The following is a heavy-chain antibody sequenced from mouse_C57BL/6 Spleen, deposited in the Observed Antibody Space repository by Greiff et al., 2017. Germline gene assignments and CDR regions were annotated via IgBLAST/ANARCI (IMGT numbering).Heavy chain of an antibody. CDR3: ARPGTTCQVPGH. D-gene: IGHD1-1*01. CDR2: ISSGSSTI. J-gene: IGHJ2*01. Sequence: EVKVVESGGGLVKPGGSLKLSCAASGFTFSDYGMHWVRQAPEKGLEWVAYISSGSSTIYYADTVKGRFTISRDNAKNTLFLQMTSLRSEDTAMYYCARPGTTCQVPGHWGQGTTLTVSS. V-gene: IGHV5-17*01. CDR1: GFTFSDYG.